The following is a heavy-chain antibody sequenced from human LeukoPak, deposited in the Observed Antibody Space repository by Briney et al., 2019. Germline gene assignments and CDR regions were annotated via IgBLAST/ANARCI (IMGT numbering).Heavy chain of an antibody. V-gene: IGHV3-23*01. CDR3: AKAEASAWYYYYAMDV. J-gene: IGHJ6*02. D-gene: IGHD6-19*01. CDR1: GFTFSSYA. Sequence: PGGSLRLSCAASGFTFSSYAMSWVRQAPGKGLEWVSGMSGSGDSTYYADSVKGRFTISRDNTKNTLYLQMDSLRAEDTAVYYCAKAEASAWYYYYAMDVWGQGTTVTVSS. CDR2: MSGSGDST.